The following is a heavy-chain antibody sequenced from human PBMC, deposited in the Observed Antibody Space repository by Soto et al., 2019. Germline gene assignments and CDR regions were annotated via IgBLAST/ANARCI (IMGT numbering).Heavy chain of an antibody. CDR1: GFTFSSYG. D-gene: IGHD3-9*01. CDR2: ISYDGSNK. V-gene: IGHV3-30*18. CDR3: AEIRYFDL. Sequence: QVQLVESGGGVVQPGRSLRLSCAASGFTFSSYGMHWVRQAPGKGLEWVAVISYDGSNKYYADSVKGRFTISRDNSKNTLYLQMNGLRAEDTAVYYCAEIRYFDLWCQGTLVTVSS. J-gene: IGHJ4*02.